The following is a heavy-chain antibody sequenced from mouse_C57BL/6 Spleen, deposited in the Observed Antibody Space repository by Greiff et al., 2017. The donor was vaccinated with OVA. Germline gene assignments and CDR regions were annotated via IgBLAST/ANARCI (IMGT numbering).Heavy chain of an antibody. Sequence: QVQLKESGAELAKPGASVKLSCKASGYTFTSYWMHWVKQRPGQGLEWIGYINPSSGYTKYNQKFKDKATLTAGKSSSTAYMQLSSLTYEDSAVYYCASRNYVPFDYWGQGTTLTVSS. CDR1: GYTFTSYW. CDR3: ASRNYVPFDY. D-gene: IGHD2-1*01. CDR2: INPSSGYT. V-gene: IGHV1-7*01. J-gene: IGHJ2*01.